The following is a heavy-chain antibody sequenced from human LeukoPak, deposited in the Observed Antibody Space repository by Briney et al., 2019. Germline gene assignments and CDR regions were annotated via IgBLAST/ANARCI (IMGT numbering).Heavy chain of an antibody. CDR3: AKGGPGAFDF. CDR1: GFAFSRND. D-gene: IGHD2-15*01. J-gene: IGHJ3*01. Sequence: PGGSLRLSCAASGFAFSRNDMFWVRRAPGKGLEWVSSISGSSGATYYADSVRGRFTISRDNSKNTVFLQMNSLRAEDTAIYYCAKGGPGAFDFWGQGTMVTVSS. V-gene: IGHV3-23*01. CDR2: ISGSSGAT.